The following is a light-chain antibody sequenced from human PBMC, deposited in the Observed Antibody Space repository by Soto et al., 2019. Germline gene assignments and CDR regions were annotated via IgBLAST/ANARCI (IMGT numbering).Light chain of an antibody. Sequence: EIVLTQSPGTLSLSAGERATLSCRASQGVSSSYLAWYQQKPGQAPRLLIYGASSRASGIPDRFSGSGSGTDFTLTIRRLEPEDFAVYYCQQYGTSPSITFGQGTRLEIK. CDR1: QGVSSSY. J-gene: IGKJ5*01. CDR3: QQYGTSPSIT. CDR2: GAS. V-gene: IGKV3-20*01.